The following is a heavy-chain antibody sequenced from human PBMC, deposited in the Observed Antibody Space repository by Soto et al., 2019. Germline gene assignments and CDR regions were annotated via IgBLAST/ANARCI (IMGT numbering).Heavy chain of an antibody. CDR1: GFTCTSYA. V-gene: IGHV3-30*09. CDR3: VSWRSVHFDN. D-gene: IGHD2-8*01. CDR2: XSXDXXXK. Sequence: GVSLRVARGASGFTCTSYAPDWVRQAPGKGREXVXXXSXDXXXKXXXXAVKGRFAISRDNSRSTVYLYMTNVRVEDKSTDYWVSWRSVHFDNWGLGTLVTDS. J-gene: IGHJ4*02.